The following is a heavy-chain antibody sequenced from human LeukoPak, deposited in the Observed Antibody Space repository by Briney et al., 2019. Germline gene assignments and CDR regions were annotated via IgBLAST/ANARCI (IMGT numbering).Heavy chain of an antibody. D-gene: IGHD3-3*01. V-gene: IGHV4-59*01. J-gene: IGHJ5*02. CDR3: ASYDFWSGSNRFGP. CDR2: IYYSGST. CDR1: GASISSYY. Sequence: SETLSLTCTVSGASISSYYWSWIRQPPGKGLEWIGYIYYSGSTNYNPSLKSRVTISIDTSKNQFSVNLSSVTAADTAVYYCASYDFWSGSNRFGPWGQGTLVTVSS.